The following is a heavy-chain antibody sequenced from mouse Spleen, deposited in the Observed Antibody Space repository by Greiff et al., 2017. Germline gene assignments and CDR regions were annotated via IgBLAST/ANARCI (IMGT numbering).Heavy chain of an antibody. J-gene: IGHJ1*01. V-gene: IGHV1-69*01. CDR3: AKNYGNYWYFDV. CDR2: IDPSDSYT. Sequence: QVQLQQPGAELVMPGASVKLSCKASGYTFTSYWMHWVKQRPGQGLEWIGEIDPSDSYTNYNQKFKGKATLTVDKSSSTAYMQLSSLTSEDSAVYYCAKNYGNYWYFDVWGAGTTVTVS. CDR1: GYTFTSYW. D-gene: IGHD2-1*01.